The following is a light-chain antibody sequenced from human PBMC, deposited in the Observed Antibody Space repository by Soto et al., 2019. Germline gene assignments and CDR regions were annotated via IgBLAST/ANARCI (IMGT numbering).Light chain of an antibody. CDR3: QQYGSSPRT. Sequence: ELELTQSPGTLSLSPGERATLSCRASQSVSSSYLAWYQQKPGQAPRLLIYGASSRATGIPDRFSGSGSGTDFTLTISRLEPEDVVVYYCQQYGSSPRTFGQGTKVDIK. CDR2: GAS. J-gene: IGKJ1*01. V-gene: IGKV3-20*01. CDR1: QSVSSSY.